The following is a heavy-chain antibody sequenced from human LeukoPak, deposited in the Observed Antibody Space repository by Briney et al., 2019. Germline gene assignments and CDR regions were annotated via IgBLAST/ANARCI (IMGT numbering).Heavy chain of an antibody. J-gene: IGHJ4*02. Sequence: PGGSLRLSCAASGFTFSSYGMHWVRQAPGKGLEWVAFIRYDGSNKYYADSVKGRFTISRDNSKNTLYLQMNSLRAEDTAVYYCAKVEAAAGEAFDYWGQGTLVTVSS. CDR1: GFTFSSYG. CDR2: IRYDGSNK. V-gene: IGHV3-30*02. D-gene: IGHD6-13*01. CDR3: AKVEAAAGEAFDY.